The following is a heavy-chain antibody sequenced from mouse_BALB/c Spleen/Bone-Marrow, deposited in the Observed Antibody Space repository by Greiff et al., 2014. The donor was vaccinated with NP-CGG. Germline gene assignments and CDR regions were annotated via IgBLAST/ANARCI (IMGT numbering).Heavy chain of an antibody. J-gene: IGHJ3*01. Sequence: SASAVDFSRYWMTWVRQAPGKGLEWIGEINPDSSTINYTPSLKDKFIISRDNAKNTLYLQMSKVRSEDTALYYCARNGYYGWIAYWGQGTLVTVSA. V-gene: IGHV4-1*02. D-gene: IGHD2-3*01. CDR1: AVDFSRYW. CDR3: ARNGYYGWIAY. CDR2: INPDSSTI.